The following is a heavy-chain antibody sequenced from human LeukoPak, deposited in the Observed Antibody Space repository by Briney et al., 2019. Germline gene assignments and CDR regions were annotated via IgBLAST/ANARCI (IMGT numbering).Heavy chain of an antibody. D-gene: IGHD2-2*01. J-gene: IGHJ5*02. V-gene: IGHV6-1*01. Sequence: SQTLSLTCAISGDSVSSNSAAWNWIRQSPSRGLEWLGRTYYRSKWYNDYAVSVKSRITINPDTSKNQFSLQLNSVTPEDTAVYYCARGGYCSSTSCYGSRELWFDPWGQGTLVTVSS. CDR2: TYYRSKWYN. CDR1: GDSVSSNSAA. CDR3: ARGGYCSSTSCYGSRELWFDP.